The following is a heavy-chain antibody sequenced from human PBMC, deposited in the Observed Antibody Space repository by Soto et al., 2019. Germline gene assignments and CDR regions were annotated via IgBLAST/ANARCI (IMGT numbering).Heavy chain of an antibody. CDR1: GGSISSGGYY. D-gene: IGHD4-17*01. Sequence: SETLSLTCTVSGGSISSGGYYWSWIRQHPGKGLEWIGYIYYSGSTYYNPSLKSRVTISVDTSKNQFSLKLSSVTAADTAVYYCARDSHYGDNGNYWGQGTLVTVPQ. CDR2: IYYSGST. CDR3: ARDSHYGDNGNY. V-gene: IGHV4-31*03. J-gene: IGHJ4*02.